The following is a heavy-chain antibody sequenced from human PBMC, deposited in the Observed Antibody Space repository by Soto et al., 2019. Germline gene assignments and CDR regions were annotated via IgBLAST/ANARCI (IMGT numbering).Heavy chain of an antibody. CDR2: IYHTGKT. Sequence: SETLSLTCAVSGYSITGSNWWGWIRQPPGKRLEWIGYIYHTGKTYYSPSLNSRVAMSVDTSKNQFSLKLTTVTAVDTAVYYGARTQGIVGLAIDYWGQGTLVTVSS. CDR1: GYSITGSNW. V-gene: IGHV4-28*01. CDR3: ARTQGIVGLAIDY. J-gene: IGHJ4*02. D-gene: IGHD1-26*01.